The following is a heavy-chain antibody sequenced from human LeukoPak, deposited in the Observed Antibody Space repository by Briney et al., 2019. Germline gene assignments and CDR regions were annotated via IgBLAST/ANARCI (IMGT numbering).Heavy chain of an antibody. CDR1: GFTFSSYW. CDR2: INSDGSST. V-gene: IGHV3-74*01. J-gene: IGHJ6*03. D-gene: IGHD6-13*01. CDR3: ASTGPGSSSWEPPTGDYYYMDV. Sequence: GGSLRLSCAASGFTFSSYWMHWVRQAPGKGLVWVSRINSDGSSTSYADSVKGRFTISRDNAKNTLYLQMNSLRAEDTAVYYCASTGPGSSSWEPPTGDYYYMDVWGKGTTVTISS.